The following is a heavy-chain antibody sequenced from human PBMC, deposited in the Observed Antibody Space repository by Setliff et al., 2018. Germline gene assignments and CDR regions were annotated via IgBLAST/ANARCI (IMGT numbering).Heavy chain of an antibody. V-gene: IGHV1-69*05. D-gene: IGHD5-12*01. CDR2: IIPIFGTT. J-gene: IGHJ6*03. Sequence: GASVKVSCKASGGTFSNYDISWVRQAPGQGLEWMGGIIPIFGTTNYAQRFQGRVTITTDESTSTAYMELSSLRSEDTAVYYCARERGDIVTTTSYYYYLDVWGKGTTVTV. CDR3: ARERGDIVTTTSYYYYLDV. CDR1: GGTFSNYD.